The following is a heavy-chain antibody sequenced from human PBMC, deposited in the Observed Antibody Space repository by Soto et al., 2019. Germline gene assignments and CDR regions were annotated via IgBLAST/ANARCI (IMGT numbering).Heavy chain of an antibody. CDR3: AKDLDVVMVLSATRGLDV. Sequence: VQLVESGGGMIQPGKSLRLSCVGSGFAFSNFGMHWVRQAPGKGLEWVAGISYDGRSESYVDSVRGRFTLSRDNSKKTLSLQMISLRPEDTGVYYCAKDLDVVMVLSATRGLDVWGQGTTVTVSS. CDR1: GFAFSNFG. V-gene: IGHV3-30*18. D-gene: IGHD2-15*01. J-gene: IGHJ6*02. CDR2: ISYDGRSE.